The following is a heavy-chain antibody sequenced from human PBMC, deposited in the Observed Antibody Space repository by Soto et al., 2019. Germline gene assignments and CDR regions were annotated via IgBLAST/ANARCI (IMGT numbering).Heavy chain of an antibody. J-gene: IGHJ5*02. V-gene: IGHV2-5*02. D-gene: IGHD2-15*01. Sequence: SGPTLVNPTQTLTLTCTFSGFSLSTSGVGVGWIRQPPGKALEWLALIYWADDKRYSPSLKSRLTHTKDTSKNQVVLTMTNMDPVDTATYYCARGIVVVVAATHNWFDPWGQGTLVTVSS. CDR3: ARGIVVVVAATHNWFDP. CDR2: IYWADDK. CDR1: GFSLSTSGVG.